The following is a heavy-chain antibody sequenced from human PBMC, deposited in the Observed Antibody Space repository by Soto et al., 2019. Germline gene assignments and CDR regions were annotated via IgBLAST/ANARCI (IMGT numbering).Heavy chain of an antibody. Sequence: PGGSLRLSCASSGFTFDDYAMHLVRQAPGKGLEWVSGISWNSGSIGYADSVKGRFTISRDNAKNSLYLQMNSLRAEDTALYYCAARPGSSGYGLGWGQGTLVTVSS. D-gene: IGHD3-22*01. CDR1: GFTFDDYA. CDR2: ISWNSGSI. V-gene: IGHV3-9*01. CDR3: AARPGSSGYGLG. J-gene: IGHJ4*02.